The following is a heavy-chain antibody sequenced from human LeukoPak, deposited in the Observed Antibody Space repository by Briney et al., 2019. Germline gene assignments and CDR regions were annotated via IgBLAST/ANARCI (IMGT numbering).Heavy chain of an antibody. V-gene: IGHV4-38-2*01. J-gene: IGHJ4*02. CDR1: AYSISSGYY. Sequence: SETLSLTCAVSAYSISSGYYWCWIRQPPGKGLEWIGRIYHSGSTYYNPSLKSRVTISVDTSKNQFSLKLSSLTAADTAVYYCARIAASRCNFDYWGQGTLVTVSS. D-gene: IGHD6-25*01. CDR3: ARIAASRCNFDY. CDR2: IYHSGST.